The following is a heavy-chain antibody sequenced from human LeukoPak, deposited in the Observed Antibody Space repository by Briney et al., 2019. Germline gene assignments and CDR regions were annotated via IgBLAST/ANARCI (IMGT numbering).Heavy chain of an antibody. V-gene: IGHV4-4*07. CDR3: ARDRVAAAGTGVGLDY. Sequence: SETLSLTCTVSGGSISSYYWSWIRQPAGKGLEWIGRIYTSGSTNYNPSLKSRVTMSVDTSKNQFSLKLSSVTAADTAVYYCARDRVAAAGTGVGLDYWGQGTLVTVSS. J-gene: IGHJ4*02. CDR2: IYTSGST. CDR1: GGSISSYY. D-gene: IGHD6-13*01.